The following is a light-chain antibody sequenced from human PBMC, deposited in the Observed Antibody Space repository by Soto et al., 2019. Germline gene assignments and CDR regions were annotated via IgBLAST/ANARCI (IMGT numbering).Light chain of an antibody. CDR2: DAS. V-gene: IGKV3-11*01. CDR3: QQRSNWPPVT. J-gene: IGKJ4*01. CDR1: QSINRH. Sequence: EIVLTQSPATLSLSPGERATLSCRASQSINRHLAWYRQKPGQAPRLLIYDASNRATGIPARFSGSGSGTDFTLTISSLEPEDLGVYYCQQRSNWPPVTFGGGTKVDIK.